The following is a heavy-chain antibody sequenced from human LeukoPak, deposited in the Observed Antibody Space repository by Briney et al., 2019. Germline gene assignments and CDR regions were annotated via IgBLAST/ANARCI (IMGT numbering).Heavy chain of an antibody. CDR3: VSRGH. CDR1: GGSISSGSYY. V-gene: IGHV4-61*02. J-gene: IGHJ4*02. CDR2: IYTSGST. D-gene: IGHD5-24*01. Sequence: PLQTLSLTCTVSGGSISSGSYYWSWIRQPAGKGLEWIGRIYTSGSTNYNPSLKSRVTISVDTSKNQFSLKLSSVTAADTAVYYCVSRGHWGQGTLVTVSS.